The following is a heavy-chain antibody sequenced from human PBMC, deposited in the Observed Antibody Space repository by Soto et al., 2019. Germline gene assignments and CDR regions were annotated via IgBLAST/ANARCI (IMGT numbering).Heavy chain of an antibody. CDR1: GGSISSYY. Sequence: QVQLQESGPGLVKPSETLSLTCTVSGGSISSYYWNWIRQPPGKGLEWIGYIYYSGSTNYDPSLKSRVTISVDTSKNQFSLKVSSVTAADMAVYYCARHRGNFNWFDPWGQGALVTVSS. J-gene: IGHJ5*02. D-gene: IGHD3-16*01. CDR2: IYYSGST. CDR3: ARHRGNFNWFDP. V-gene: IGHV4-59*08.